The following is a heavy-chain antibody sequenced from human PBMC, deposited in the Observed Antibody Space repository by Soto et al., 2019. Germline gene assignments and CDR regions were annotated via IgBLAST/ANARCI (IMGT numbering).Heavy chain of an antibody. D-gene: IGHD5-18*01. CDR3: AIAHPRVYSYGPSYYYYGMDV. Sequence: QVQLVESGGGVVQPGRSLRLSCAASGFTFSSYGMHWVRQAPGKGMEWVAVIWYDGSNKYYADSVKGIFTISSDNSKNTLYLQMNSRRAEDTAVYYCAIAHPRVYSYGPSYYYYGMDVWGQGTTVTVSS. V-gene: IGHV3-33*01. CDR1: GFTFSSYG. CDR2: IWYDGSNK. J-gene: IGHJ6*02.